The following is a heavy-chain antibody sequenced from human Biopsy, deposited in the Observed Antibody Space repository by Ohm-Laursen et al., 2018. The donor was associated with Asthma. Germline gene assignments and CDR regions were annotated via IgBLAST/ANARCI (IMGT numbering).Heavy chain of an antibody. CDR3: ARATSTWSQSGPHFFDH. Sequence: TLSFTCTVSPGSINDYYWNWIRQFPGKGLEWIGYVHSSGSTRFNPSLKSRVTVSVDTSVDQVSLKLSSVSAADTAIYYCARATSTWSQSGPHFFDHWGPGTLVTVSS. CDR1: PGSINDYY. CDR2: VHSSGST. D-gene: IGHD6-13*01. J-gene: IGHJ5*02. V-gene: IGHV4-59*01.